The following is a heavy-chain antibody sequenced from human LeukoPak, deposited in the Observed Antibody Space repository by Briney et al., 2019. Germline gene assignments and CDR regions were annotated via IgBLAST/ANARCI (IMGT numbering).Heavy chain of an antibody. Sequence: ASVKVSCKASGYTFTSYYMHWVRQAPGQGLEGMGIINPSGGSTSYTQKFQGRVTMTRDTSTSTVYMDLSSLRSEDTAVYYCARGSIRNWRIDYWGQGTLVTVSS. CDR2: INPSGGST. V-gene: IGHV1-46*01. CDR3: ARGSIRNWRIDY. J-gene: IGHJ4*02. D-gene: IGHD1-1*01. CDR1: GYTFTSYY.